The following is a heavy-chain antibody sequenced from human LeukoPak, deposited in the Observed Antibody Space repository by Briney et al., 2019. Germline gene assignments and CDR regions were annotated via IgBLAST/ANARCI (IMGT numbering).Heavy chain of an antibody. CDR1: GDTFTGYY. CDR2: INPNSGGT. J-gene: IGHJ3*02. Sequence: ASVKVSCKASGDTFTGYYMHWVRQAPGQGLEWMGWINPNSGGTNYAQKFQGRVTMTRDTSISTAYMELSRLRSDDTAVYYCASRDSSSSWYRNAFDIWGQGTMVTVSS. V-gene: IGHV1-2*02. D-gene: IGHD6-13*01. CDR3: ASRDSSSSWYRNAFDI.